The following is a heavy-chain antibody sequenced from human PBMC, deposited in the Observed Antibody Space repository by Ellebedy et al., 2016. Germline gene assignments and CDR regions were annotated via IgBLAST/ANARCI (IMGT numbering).Heavy chain of an antibody. J-gene: IGHJ3*02. V-gene: IGHV4-39*07. D-gene: IGHD4-17*01. CDR1: GDSIDNYDFY. Sequence: SETLSLTCSVSGDSIDNYDFYWGWMRQPPGGGLEWIGSVFSGGATYYSPSLKSRAIISVDTSNNQLSLSLRSLTAADTAVYYCARQRLLYGDFDAFDIWGRGTMVSVTA. CDR2: VFSGGAT. CDR3: ARQRLLYGDFDAFDI.